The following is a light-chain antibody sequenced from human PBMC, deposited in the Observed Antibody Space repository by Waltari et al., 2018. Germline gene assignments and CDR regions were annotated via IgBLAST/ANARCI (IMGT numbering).Light chain of an antibody. V-gene: IGLV2-14*03. J-gene: IGLJ1*01. CDR1: RTDVGGYNH. Sequence: QSALTQPASVSGSPGQSITISCTGTRTDVGGYNHVPWYQHHPGKAPTLKIYDVNKRPSADSNRFAGSKSGDTASLTISGLQAEDGSDYYCSSYTSTSAYVFGTGTTVTVL. CDR3: SSYTSTSAYV. CDR2: DVN.